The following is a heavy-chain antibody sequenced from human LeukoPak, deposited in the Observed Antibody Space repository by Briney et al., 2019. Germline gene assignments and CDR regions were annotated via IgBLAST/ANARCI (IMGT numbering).Heavy chain of an antibody. Sequence: SETLSLTCTVSGGSISSYYWSWIRQPAGKGLEWIGRIYTSGSTNYNPSLKSRVTMSVDTSKNQFSLKPSSVTAADTAVYYCARDGIVVPAAMSNYYYMDVWGKGTTVTVSS. CDR2: IYTSGST. CDR1: GGSISSYY. CDR3: ARDGIVVPAAMSNYYYMDV. V-gene: IGHV4-4*07. D-gene: IGHD2-2*01. J-gene: IGHJ6*03.